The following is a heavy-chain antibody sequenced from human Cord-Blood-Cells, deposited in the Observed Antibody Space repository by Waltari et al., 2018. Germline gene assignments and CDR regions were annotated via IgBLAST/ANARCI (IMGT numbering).Heavy chain of an antibody. J-gene: IGHJ3*02. V-gene: IGHV1-69*01. D-gene: IGHD6-6*01. Sequence: QVQLVQSGAAVKKPGSSVKVSCKASGGHFTSYVIICVRQAPGQGLEWRGGIIPIFGTANYAQKFQGRVTITADESTSTAYMELSSLRSEDTAVYYCARRIAAHAFDIWGQGTMVTVSS. CDR1: GGHFTSYV. CDR3: ARRIAAHAFDI. CDR2: IIPIFGTA.